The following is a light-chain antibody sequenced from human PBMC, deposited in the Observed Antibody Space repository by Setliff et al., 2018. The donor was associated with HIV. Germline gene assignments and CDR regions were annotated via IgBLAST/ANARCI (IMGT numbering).Light chain of an antibody. CDR1: SSDVGAYNY. V-gene: IGLV2-11*01. CDR2: DVD. CDR3: SSYSTTGTL. J-gene: IGLJ1*01. Sequence: QSVLTQPRSVSGSPGQSVTISCTATSSDVGAYNYVSWYQQHPDEAPKLIIYDVDKRPSGVSDRFSGSKSGNSASLVISGLQAEDEADYHCSSYSTTGTLFGPGTKVTVL.